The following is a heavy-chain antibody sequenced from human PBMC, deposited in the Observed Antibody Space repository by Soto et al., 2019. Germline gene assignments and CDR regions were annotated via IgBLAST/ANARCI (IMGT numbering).Heavy chain of an antibody. J-gene: IGHJ4*02. CDR2: ISGSGGST. V-gene: IGHV3-23*01. CDR3: AKDFERGYDILTGYPRGIFDY. CDR1: GFTFSSYA. Sequence: GGFLRLSCAASGFTFSSYAMSWVRQAPGKGLEWVSAISGSGGSTYYADSVKGRFTISRDNSKNTLYLQMNSLRAEDTAVYYCAKDFERGYDILTGYPRGIFDYWGQGTLVTVSS. D-gene: IGHD3-9*01.